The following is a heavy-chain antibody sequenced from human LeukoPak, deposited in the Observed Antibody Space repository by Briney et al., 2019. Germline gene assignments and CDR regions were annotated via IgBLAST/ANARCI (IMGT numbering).Heavy chain of an antibody. J-gene: IGHJ4*02. CDR3: ARLVLGWDIVVVPAAMGYFDY. CDR2: IYYSGST. V-gene: IGHV4-39*01. CDR1: GGSISSSSYY. D-gene: IGHD2-2*01. Sequence: SETLSLTCTVSGGSISSSSYYWGWIRQPPGEGLEWIGSIYYSGSTYYNPSLKSRVTISVDTSKNQFSLKLSSVTAADTAVYYCARLVLGWDIVVVPAAMGYFDYWGQGTLVTVSS.